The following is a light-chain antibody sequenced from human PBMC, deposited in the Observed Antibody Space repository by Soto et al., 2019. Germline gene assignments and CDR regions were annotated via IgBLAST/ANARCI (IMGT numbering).Light chain of an antibody. CDR2: LNSDGSN. J-gene: IGLJ2*01. CDR3: QTWGTGIPV. CDR1: SDHSDYA. V-gene: IGLV4-69*01. Sequence: QLVLTQSPSASASLGASVKLTCTLSSDHSDYAIAWHQQQPEKGPRFLMRLNSDGSNNKGAGVPDRFSGSISGAERYLSISSLQSEDEADYYCQTWGTGIPVFGGGTKLTVL.